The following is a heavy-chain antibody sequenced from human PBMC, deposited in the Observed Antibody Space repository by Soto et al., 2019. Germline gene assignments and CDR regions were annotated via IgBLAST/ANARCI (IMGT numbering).Heavy chain of an antibody. CDR2: ISGSGGST. J-gene: IGHJ4*02. CDR3: AKDPLNWNYNFSDY. V-gene: IGHV3-23*01. D-gene: IGHD1-7*01. Sequence: GXSLILSSGASGLTFSSYGIRGVGRDPGKGLEWVSAISGSGGSTYYADSVKGRFTISRDNSKNTLYLQMNSLRDEDTAVYYCAKDPLNWNYNFSDYWGQGTLVTVSS. CDR1: GLTFSSYG.